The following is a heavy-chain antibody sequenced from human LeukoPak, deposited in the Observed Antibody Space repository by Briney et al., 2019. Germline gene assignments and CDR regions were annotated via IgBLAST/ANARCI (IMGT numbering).Heavy chain of an antibody. Sequence: GGSLRLSCAASGFTFSNFGMSWVRQAPGKGLEWVSALSGSGTSTYYADSVKGRFTISRDNSKNTLYLQMNSLRAEDTAVYYCAKRVAEAFDIWGQGTMVTVSS. J-gene: IGHJ3*02. V-gene: IGHV3-23*01. CDR2: LSGSGTST. CDR1: GFTFSNFG. CDR3: AKRVAEAFDI.